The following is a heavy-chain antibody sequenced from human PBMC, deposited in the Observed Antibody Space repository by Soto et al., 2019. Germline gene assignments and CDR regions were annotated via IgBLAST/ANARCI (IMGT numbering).Heavy chain of an antibody. CDR3: ARDFGSTSYYYYYDGMDV. CDR2: IIPIFGTA. D-gene: IGHD2-2*01. J-gene: IGHJ6*02. Sequence: QVQLVQSGAEVKKPGSSVKVSCKASGGTFSSYAISWVRQAPGQGLERMGGIIPIFGTANYAQKFQGRVTSTADESTSTAYMELSSLRSEDTAVYYCARDFGSTSYYYYYDGMDVWGQGTTVTVSS. V-gene: IGHV1-69*01. CDR1: GGTFSSYA.